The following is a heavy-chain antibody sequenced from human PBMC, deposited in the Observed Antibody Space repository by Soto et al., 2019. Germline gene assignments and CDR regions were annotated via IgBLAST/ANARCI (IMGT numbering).Heavy chain of an antibody. D-gene: IGHD6-13*01. V-gene: IGHV3-30*03. CDR1: RFTFINYG. CDR3: ARGRLATGGSLSYMDV. J-gene: IGHJ6*03. Sequence: PGGSLRLSCAASRFTFINYGMHWVRQAPGKGLEWVAAISSDGSDKYYLDSVKGRFTISRENAKNSLYLQMNSLRAGDTALYYCARGRLATGGSLSYMDVWGKGTTVTVSS. CDR2: ISSDGSDK.